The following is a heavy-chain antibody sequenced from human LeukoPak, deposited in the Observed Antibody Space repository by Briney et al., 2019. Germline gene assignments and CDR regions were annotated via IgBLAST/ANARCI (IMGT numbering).Heavy chain of an antibody. CDR3: ARAERQYSSSWYFDY. V-gene: IGHV4-4*02. D-gene: IGHD6-13*01. Sequence: SETLSLTCAVSGGSISSSNWWSWVRQTPGKGLEWIGSIYYSGSTYYNPSLKSRVTIPVDTSKNQFSLKLSSVTAADTAVYYCARAERQYSSSWYFDYWGQGTLVTVSS. CDR1: GGSISSSNW. CDR2: IYYSGST. J-gene: IGHJ4*02.